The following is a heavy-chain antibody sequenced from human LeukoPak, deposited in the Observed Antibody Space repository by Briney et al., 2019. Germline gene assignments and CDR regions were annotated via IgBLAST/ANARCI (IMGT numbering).Heavy chain of an antibody. J-gene: IGHJ4*02. CDR2: IIPIFGTA. V-gene: IGHV1-69*05. D-gene: IGHD3-9*01. CDR3: AGIRYFDWLFSFDY. CDR1: GDTFSSYA. Sequence: ASVKVSCKASGDTFSSYAISWVRQAPGQGLEWMGGIIPIFGTANYAQKFQGRVTITTDESTSTAYMELSSLRSEDTAVYYCAGIRYFDWLFSFDYWGRGTLVTVSS.